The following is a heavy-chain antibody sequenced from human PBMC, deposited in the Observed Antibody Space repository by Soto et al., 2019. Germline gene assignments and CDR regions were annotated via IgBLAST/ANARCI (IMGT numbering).Heavy chain of an antibody. CDR3: ASNYYDSSGYYYVDY. D-gene: IGHD3-22*01. CDR1: GFTFSSYA. CDR2: ISYDGSNK. Sequence: QVQLVESGGGVVQPGRSLRLSCAASGFTFSSYAMHWVRQAPDKGLEWVAVISYDGSNKYYADSVKGRFTISRDNSKNTLYLQMNSLRAEDTAVYYCASNYYDSSGYYYVDYWGQGTLVTVSS. V-gene: IGHV3-30-3*01. J-gene: IGHJ4*02.